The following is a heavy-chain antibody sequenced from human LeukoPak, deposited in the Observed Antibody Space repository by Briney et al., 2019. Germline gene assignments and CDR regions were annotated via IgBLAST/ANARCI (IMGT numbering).Heavy chain of an antibody. CDR3: ARLSYSSSSYGYNWFDP. Sequence: GESLQISCQGSGYSFTTYWIGWGRQLPGKGLEWMGIIYPGDSDTRYSPSFQGQVTISADKSISTAYLQWSSLKASDTAMYYCARLSYSSSSYGYNWFDPWGQGTLVTVSS. CDR2: IYPGDSDT. J-gene: IGHJ5*02. V-gene: IGHV5-51*01. D-gene: IGHD6-6*01. CDR1: GYSFTTYW.